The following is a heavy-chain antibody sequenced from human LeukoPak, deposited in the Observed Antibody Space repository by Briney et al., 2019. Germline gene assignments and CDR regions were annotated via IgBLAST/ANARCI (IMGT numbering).Heavy chain of an antibody. CDR1: GFTFSSYA. J-gene: IGHJ6*04. CDR3: AELGITMIGGV. CDR2: ISYDGSNK. V-gene: IGHV3-30*04. Sequence: GGSLRLSCAASGFTFSSYAMNWVRQAPGKGLEWVAVISYDGSNKYYAGSVKGRFTISRDNAKNSLYLQMNSLRAEDTAVYYCAELGITMIGGVWGKGTTVTISS. D-gene: IGHD3-10*02.